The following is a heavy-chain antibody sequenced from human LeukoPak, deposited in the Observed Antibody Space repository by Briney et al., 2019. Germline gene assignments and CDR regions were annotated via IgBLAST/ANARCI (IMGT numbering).Heavy chain of an antibody. V-gene: IGHV1-8*01. D-gene: IGHD2-2*02. Sequence: GASVKVSCKASGYTFTSYDINWVRQATGQGLEWMGWMNPNSGNTGYAQKFQGRVTITGNPSISTAYMELSSLKSEDTAVYYCASGYLERYCSSTSCYTPFNYWGQGTLVTVSS. CDR3: ASGYLERYCSSTSCYTPFNY. CDR1: GYTFTSYD. CDR2: MNPNSGNT. J-gene: IGHJ4*02.